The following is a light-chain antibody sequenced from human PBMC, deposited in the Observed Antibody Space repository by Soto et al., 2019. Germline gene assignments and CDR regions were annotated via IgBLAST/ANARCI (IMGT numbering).Light chain of an antibody. CDR3: CSYAGSSTVV. CDR1: FSDVGSYNL. CDR2: EDT. Sequence: QSALTQPASVSGSPGQSITISCTGTFSDVGSYNLVSWYQQHPGKAPKLMIYEDTKRPSGVSNRFSGSKSGYTASLTISGLQAEDEAAYYCCSYAGSSTVVFGGGTKLTVL. V-gene: IGLV2-23*01. J-gene: IGLJ2*01.